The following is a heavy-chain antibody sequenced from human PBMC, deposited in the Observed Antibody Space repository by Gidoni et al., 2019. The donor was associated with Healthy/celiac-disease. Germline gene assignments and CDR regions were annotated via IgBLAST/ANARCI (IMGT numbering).Heavy chain of an antibody. CDR2: ISGSGGSK. Sequence: EVQLLESGGGLVQPGGSRILSCAASGFTFGSYAMSWVRQAPGKGLEGVSAISGSGGSKDYADDVKGRFTISRDNSKNTLYLQMNSLRDEDTAVYYCAKTRTRITMVRGVIWDAFDIWGQGTMVTVSS. CDR3: AKTRTRITMVRGVIWDAFDI. CDR1: GFTFGSYA. V-gene: IGHV3-23*01. J-gene: IGHJ3*02. D-gene: IGHD3-10*01.